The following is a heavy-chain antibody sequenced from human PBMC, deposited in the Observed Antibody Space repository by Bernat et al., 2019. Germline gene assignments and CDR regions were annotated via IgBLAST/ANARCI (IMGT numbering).Heavy chain of an antibody. Sequence: QVQLVQSGAEVKTPGASVKVSCKTSGYTFTAYCIHWVRQAPGQGLEWMGWINPANGDTNFAQNFQGRVTLTRDMSITTTYMELRSLRSDDTALYYCARGYSSGWYDEGLFGYWGQGTLVTVSS. CDR1: GYTFTAYC. CDR2: INPANGDT. D-gene: IGHD6-19*01. J-gene: IGHJ4*02. CDR3: ARGYSSGWYDEGLFGY. V-gene: IGHV1-2*02.